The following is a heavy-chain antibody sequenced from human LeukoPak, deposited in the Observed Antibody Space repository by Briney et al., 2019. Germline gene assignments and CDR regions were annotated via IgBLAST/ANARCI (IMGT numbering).Heavy chain of an antibody. D-gene: IGHD3-10*01. V-gene: IGHV3-23*01. Sequence: GSLRLSCAASGVIFSSYAMSWVRQAPGRGPEWVSVISGSGGSRYYADSVKGRFTISRDNSKNTLYLQMNSLRAEDTAVYYCAKGGSGSYYNDLDYWGQGTLVTVSS. CDR2: ISGSGGSR. CDR1: GVIFSSYA. J-gene: IGHJ4*02. CDR3: AKGGSGSYYNDLDY.